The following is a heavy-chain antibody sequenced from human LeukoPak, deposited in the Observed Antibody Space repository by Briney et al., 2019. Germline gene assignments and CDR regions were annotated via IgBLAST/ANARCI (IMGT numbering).Heavy chain of an antibody. CDR2: INSDASVT. Sequence: GGSLRLSCAASGFTFSSSWMSWVRQAPGKGLSWVSRINSDASVTTYVDSVKGRFTISRDNAKNTLYLQMNSLRAEDTAVYYCVSILAASWGQGTLVTVSS. CDR1: GFTFSSSW. CDR3: VSILAAS. D-gene: IGHD3-9*01. J-gene: IGHJ5*02. V-gene: IGHV3-74*01.